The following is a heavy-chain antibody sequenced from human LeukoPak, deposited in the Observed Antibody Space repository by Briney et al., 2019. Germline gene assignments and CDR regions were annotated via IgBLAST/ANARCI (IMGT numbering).Heavy chain of an antibody. V-gene: IGHV3-21*01. J-gene: IGHJ4*02. Sequence: GGSLRLSCAASGFTFSSYSMNWVRQAPGKGLEWVSSISSSSCYIYYADSVKGRFTISRDNAKNSLYLQMNSLRAEDTAVYYCAGALPGYYDSSGYLDYWGQGTLVTVSS. CDR2: ISSSSCYI. CDR3: AGALPGYYDSSGYLDY. D-gene: IGHD3-22*01. CDR1: GFTFSSYS.